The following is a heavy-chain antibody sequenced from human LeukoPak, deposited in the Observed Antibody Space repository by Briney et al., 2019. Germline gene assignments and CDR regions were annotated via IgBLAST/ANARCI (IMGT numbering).Heavy chain of an antibody. CDR2: ISGSGGST. J-gene: IGHJ4*02. CDR3: AKVGTRITMVRGVNYFDY. CDR1: GFTFSSYA. Sequence: GGSLRLSCAASGFTFSSYAMSWVRQAPGKGLEWVSAISGSGGSTYYADSVKGRFTISRDNSKNTLYLQMNSLRAEDTAVYYCAKVGTRITMVRGVNYFDYWGQGTLVTVSS. V-gene: IGHV3-23*01. D-gene: IGHD3-10*01.